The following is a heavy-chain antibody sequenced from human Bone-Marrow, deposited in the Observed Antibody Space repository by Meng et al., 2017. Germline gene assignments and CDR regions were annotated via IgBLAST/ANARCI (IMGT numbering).Heavy chain of an antibody. CDR1: GYSFTSYW. D-gene: IGHD6-19*01. V-gene: IGHV5-51*01. Sequence: KVSCKGSGYSFTSYWIGWVRQIPGKGLEWMGIIYPGDSDTRYSPSFQGQVTISADKSISTAYLQWSSLKASDTAMYYCARPLSIAVDDAFDIWSQGTVVTVSS. J-gene: IGHJ3*02. CDR2: IYPGDSDT. CDR3: ARPLSIAVDDAFDI.